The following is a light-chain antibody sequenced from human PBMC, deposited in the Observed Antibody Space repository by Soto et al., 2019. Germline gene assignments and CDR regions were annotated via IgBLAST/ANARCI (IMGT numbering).Light chain of an antibody. Sequence: DIQMTQSPSSLSASVGDRVTITCRASQSITRYLNWYQQKPGKAPKLLIYAASSLQSGVPSRFSGSGSGTHFTLTINSLQPEDFATYYCQQSYSMVLTFGGGTKVQIK. V-gene: IGKV1-39*01. CDR3: QQSYSMVLT. CDR1: QSITRY. J-gene: IGKJ4*01. CDR2: AAS.